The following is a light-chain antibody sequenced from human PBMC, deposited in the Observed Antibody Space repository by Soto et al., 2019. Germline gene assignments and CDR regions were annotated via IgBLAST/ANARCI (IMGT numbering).Light chain of an antibody. Sequence: EIVLTQSPGTLSLSPGERATLSCRASQSVSSSYIAWYQQKPGQAPRLLIYGASSRATGIPDRFSDSGSGTAFTLTIIRLEPEDFAVYYCQQYGSSPPEITFGQGTRLEIK. V-gene: IGKV3-20*01. J-gene: IGKJ5*01. CDR1: QSVSSSY. CDR3: QQYGSSPPEIT. CDR2: GAS.